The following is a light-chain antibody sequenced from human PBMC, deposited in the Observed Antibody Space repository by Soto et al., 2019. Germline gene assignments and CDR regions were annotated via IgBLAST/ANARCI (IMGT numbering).Light chain of an antibody. CDR2: DVS. V-gene: IGLV2-14*01. CDR1: SSDVGGYNY. CDR3: SSYTSSSTL. J-gene: IGLJ2*01. Sequence: QSALTQPDSVSGSPGQSITISCTGTSSDVGGYNYVSWYQQHPGKAPKHMIYDVSNRPSGVSNRFSGYKSGNTASLTISGLQAEDEADYYCSSYTSSSTLFGEGTKVTVL.